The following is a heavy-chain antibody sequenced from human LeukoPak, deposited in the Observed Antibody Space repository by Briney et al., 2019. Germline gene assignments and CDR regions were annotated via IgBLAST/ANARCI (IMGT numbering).Heavy chain of an antibody. CDR2: IKSKTDGGTT. CDR3: TTVLFTHDALTGYCSP. Sequence: GGSLRLSCAASGFTFSAYSMNWVRQAPGKGLGWVGRIKSKTDGGTTEYAAPVKGRFTISRDDSENTLSLQMNSLKTEDTDVYYCTTVLFTHDALTGYCSPWGQGTLVTVSS. CDR1: GFTFSAYS. V-gene: IGHV3-15*01. D-gene: IGHD3-9*01. J-gene: IGHJ5*02.